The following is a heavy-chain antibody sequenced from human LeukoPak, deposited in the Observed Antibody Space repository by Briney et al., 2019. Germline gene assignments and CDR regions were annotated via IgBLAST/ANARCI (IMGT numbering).Heavy chain of an antibody. Sequence: DPGGSLRLSCAASGFTFSTYAMSWVRQAPGKGLEWVSRINSDGSSTSYADSVKGRFTISRDNAKNTLYLQMNSLRAEDTAVYYCARDTPEGGYWGQGTLVTVSS. J-gene: IGHJ4*02. D-gene: IGHD1-14*01. V-gene: IGHV3-74*01. CDR2: INSDGSST. CDR3: ARDTPEGGY. CDR1: GFTFSTYA.